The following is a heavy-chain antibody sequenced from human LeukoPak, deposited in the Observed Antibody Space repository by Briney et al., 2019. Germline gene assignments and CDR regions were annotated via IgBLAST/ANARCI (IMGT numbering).Heavy chain of an antibody. J-gene: IGHJ4*02. CDR2: INPSGGST. CDR3: ARVGGEVRFDY. Sequence: ASVKVSCKASGYTFTSYYMRWVRQAPGQGLEWMGIINPSGGSTSYAQKFQGRVTMTRDTSTSTVYMELSSLRSEDTAVYYCARVGGEVRFDYWGQGTLVTVSS. V-gene: IGHV1-46*01. D-gene: IGHD3-10*01. CDR1: GYTFTSYY.